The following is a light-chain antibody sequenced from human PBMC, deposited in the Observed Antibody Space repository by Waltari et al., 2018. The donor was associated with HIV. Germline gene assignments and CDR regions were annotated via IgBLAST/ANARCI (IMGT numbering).Light chain of an antibody. CDR1: SSNIRDHF. V-gene: IGLV1-51*01. CDR3: GTWDSSLSAGV. J-gene: IGLJ2*01. CDR2: DKD. Sequence: QSVLTQPPSVSAAPGQKVTISCSGHSSNIRDHFVSWSQLLPETAPKLLIYDKDRRPSGSPDRFSGSKSGTSATLGSTGLQTGDEADYFCGTWDSSLSAGVFGGGTKVTVL.